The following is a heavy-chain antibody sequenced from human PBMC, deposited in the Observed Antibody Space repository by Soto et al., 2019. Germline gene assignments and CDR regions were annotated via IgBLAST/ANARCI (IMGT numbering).Heavy chain of an antibody. CDR3: ARDMGFGLSDY. V-gene: IGHV1-3*01. J-gene: IGHJ4*02. D-gene: IGHD3-10*01. Sequence: ASVKVSCKASGYTFTSYAMDWVRQAPGQRLEWMGWINAGNGNTKYSQKFQGRVTITRDTSASTAYMELSSLRSEDTAVYYCARDMGFGLSDYWGQGTLVTVPQ. CDR1: GYTFTSYA. CDR2: INAGNGNT.